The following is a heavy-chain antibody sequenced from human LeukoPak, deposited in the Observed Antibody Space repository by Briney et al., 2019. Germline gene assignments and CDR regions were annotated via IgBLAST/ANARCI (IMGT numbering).Heavy chain of an antibody. CDR3: AREDSSGAFDI. CDR2: VWYDESNK. Sequence: GGSLRLSCAASGFTFSSYEMNWVRQAPGKGLEWVAVVWYDESNKYYVDSVKGRFTISRDNSKNTLYLQMNSLRVEDTALYYCAREDSSGAFDIWGQGTMVTVSS. V-gene: IGHV3-33*08. D-gene: IGHD3-22*01. CDR1: GFTFSSYE. J-gene: IGHJ3*02.